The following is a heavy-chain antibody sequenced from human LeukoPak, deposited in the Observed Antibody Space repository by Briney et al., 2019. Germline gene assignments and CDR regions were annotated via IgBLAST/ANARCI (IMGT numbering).Heavy chain of an antibody. Sequence: PSETLSLTCAVSGGSISSGGYSWSWIRQPPGKGLEWIGYIYHSGSTYYNPSLKSRVTISVDRSKNQFSLKLSSVTAADTAVYYCARAPYGYGSGSYYWFDPWGQGTPVTVSS. CDR1: GGSISSGGYS. CDR2: IYHSGST. D-gene: IGHD3-10*01. V-gene: IGHV4-30-2*01. J-gene: IGHJ5*02. CDR3: ARAPYGYGSGSYYWFDP.